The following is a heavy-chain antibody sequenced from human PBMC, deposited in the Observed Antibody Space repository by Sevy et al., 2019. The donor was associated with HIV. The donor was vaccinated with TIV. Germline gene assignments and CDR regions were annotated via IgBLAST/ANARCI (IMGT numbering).Heavy chain of an antibody. V-gene: IGHV4-59*08. CDR1: GCSITSLY. CDR3: AGENAWGRGYS. D-gene: IGHD1-26*01. J-gene: IGHJ4*02. CDR2: IYYNGHI. Sequence: SETLSLTCTVSGCSITSLYWNWIRQPPGKGLEWIANIYYNGHINYNPSLKSRVTLSLDTSQNQFSLRLSSVTAADTAMYYCAGENAWGRGYSWGQGTLVTVSS.